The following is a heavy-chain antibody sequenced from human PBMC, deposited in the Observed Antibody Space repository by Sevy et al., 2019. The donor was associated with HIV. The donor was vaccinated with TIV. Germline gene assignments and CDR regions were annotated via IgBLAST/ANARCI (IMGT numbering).Heavy chain of an antibody. CDR1: GYSFNSHW. CDR2: IYPDDSDT. D-gene: IGHD3-22*01. J-gene: IGHJ4*02. CDR3: ATSRSGYFDSSGYYIY. Sequence: GESLKISCKGSGYSFNSHWIGWVRHMPGKGLELMGVIYPDDSDTRYSPSFQGQVTFSADKSISTAYLQWSSLKASDSAMYYCATSRSGYFDSSGYYIYWGQGTLVTVSS. V-gene: IGHV5-51*01.